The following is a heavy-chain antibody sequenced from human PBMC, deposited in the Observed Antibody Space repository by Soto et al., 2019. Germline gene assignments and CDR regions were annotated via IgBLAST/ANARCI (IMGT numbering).Heavy chain of an antibody. CDR1: GGSISSGGYS. CDR2: IYHSGST. Sequence: QLQLQESGSGLVKPSQTLSLTCAVSGGSISSGGYSWSWIRQPPGKGLEWIGYIYHSGSTYYNPSLKSRVAISVDRSKNQFSLKLSSVTAAETAVYYCARSQTTVPSYDYWGQGTLVTVSS. CDR3: ARSQTTVPSYDY. D-gene: IGHD4-17*01. V-gene: IGHV4-30-2*01. J-gene: IGHJ4*02.